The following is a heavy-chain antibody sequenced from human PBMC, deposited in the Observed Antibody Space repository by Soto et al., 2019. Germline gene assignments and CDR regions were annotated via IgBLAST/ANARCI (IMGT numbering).Heavy chain of an antibody. J-gene: IGHJ6*02. Sequence: ASVKVSCKASGYTFTSYGISWVRQAPGQGLEWMGWISAYNGNTNYAQKLQGRVTMTPDTSTSTAYMELRSLRSDDTAVYYCARFSHCTNGVCYRSPHYYYYGMDVWGQGTTVTVSS. D-gene: IGHD2-8*01. V-gene: IGHV1-18*01. CDR2: ISAYNGNT. CDR1: GYTFTSYG. CDR3: ARFSHCTNGVCYRSPHYYYYGMDV.